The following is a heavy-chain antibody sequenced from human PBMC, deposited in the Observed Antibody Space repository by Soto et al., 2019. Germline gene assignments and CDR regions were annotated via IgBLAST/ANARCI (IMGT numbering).Heavy chain of an antibody. V-gene: IGHV4-4*02. J-gene: IGHJ3*02. D-gene: IGHD3-10*01. CDR2: IYHSGST. CDR3: TSKFGKLITDAFDI. CDR1: GDSISRSYW. Sequence: QVQLQASGPGLVKPSGTLSLTCAVSGDSISRSYWWSWVRQLPGKGLEWIGAIYHSGSTIYNPSLQSRVTLSVDKSKKELALKMSSVTEADTAVYYCTSKFGKLITDAFDIWVQGTMVTVSS.